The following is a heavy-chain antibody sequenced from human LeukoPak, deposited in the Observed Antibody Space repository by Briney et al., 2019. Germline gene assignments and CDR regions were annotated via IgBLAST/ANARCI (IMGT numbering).Heavy chain of an antibody. Sequence: PETLSLTCTVSGYSISSGYYWGWIRQPPGKGLEWIGSIYHSGSTNYNPSLKSRVTISVDTSKNQFSLKLSSVTAADTAVYYCARVYYSSSYDYWYFDLWGRGTLVTVSS. CDR3: ARVYYSSSYDYWYFDL. V-gene: IGHV4-38-2*02. CDR1: GYSISSGYY. CDR2: IYHSGST. D-gene: IGHD6-13*01. J-gene: IGHJ2*01.